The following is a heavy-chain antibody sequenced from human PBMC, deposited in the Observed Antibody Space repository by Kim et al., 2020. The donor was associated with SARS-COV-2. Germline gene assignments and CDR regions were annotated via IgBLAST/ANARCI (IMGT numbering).Heavy chain of an antibody. CDR1: GGSISSYY. V-gene: IGHV4-59*01. D-gene: IGHD3-10*01. CDR2: IYYSGST. Sequence: SETLSLTCTVSGGSISSYYWSWIRQPPGKGLEWIGYIYYSGSTNYNPSLKSRVTISVDTSKNQFSLKLSSVTAADTAVYYCARFYGSGSYTAFDIWGQGTMVTVSS. CDR3: ARFYGSGSYTAFDI. J-gene: IGHJ3*02.